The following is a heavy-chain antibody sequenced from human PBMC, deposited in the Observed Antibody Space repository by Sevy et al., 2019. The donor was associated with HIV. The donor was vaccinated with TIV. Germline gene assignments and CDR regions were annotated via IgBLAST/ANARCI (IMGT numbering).Heavy chain of an antibody. V-gene: IGHV4-30-4*01. CDR3: ARGQNLHSAPFDF. J-gene: IGHJ5*01. CDR1: GDSISSGDYY. D-gene: IGHD6-6*01. CDR2: FFYSDSP. Sequence: SETLSLTCSVSGDSISSGDYYWNWIRQSPGKGLEWIGYFFYSDSPDYNPSLKSRVTISADMAENHISLKVTSVTAADSAVYYCARGQNLHSAPFDFWGQGTLVTVSS.